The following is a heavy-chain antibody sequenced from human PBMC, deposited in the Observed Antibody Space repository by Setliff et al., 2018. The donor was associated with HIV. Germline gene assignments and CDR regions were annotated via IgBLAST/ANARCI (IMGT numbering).Heavy chain of an antibody. Sequence: ETLSLTCDVSGSYISNSYYWGWVRQPPGKGLEWIGSIYHSGTTYYNPSLKSRVTISVATSKIQFSLKLTSVTAADTALYYCARSKYSSGWYSDHDAFDIWGQGTMVTVSS. CDR3: ARSKYSSGWYSDHDAFDI. CDR2: IYHSGTT. J-gene: IGHJ3*02. CDR1: GSYISNSYY. V-gene: IGHV4-38-2*01. D-gene: IGHD6-19*01.